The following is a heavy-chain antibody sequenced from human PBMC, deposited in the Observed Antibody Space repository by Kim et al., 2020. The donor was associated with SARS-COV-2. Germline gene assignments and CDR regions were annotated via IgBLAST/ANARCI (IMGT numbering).Heavy chain of an antibody. CDR2: IYYSGST. V-gene: IGHV4-61*01. CDR3: AREGGWLQSTQDY. J-gene: IGHJ4*02. Sequence: SETLSLTCTVSGGSVSSGSYYWSWIRQPPGKGLEWIGYIYYSGSTNYNPSLKSRVTISVDTSKNQFSLKLSSVTAADTAVYYCAREGGWLQSTQDYWGQGTLVTVSS. D-gene: IGHD5-12*01. CDR1: GGSVSSGSYY.